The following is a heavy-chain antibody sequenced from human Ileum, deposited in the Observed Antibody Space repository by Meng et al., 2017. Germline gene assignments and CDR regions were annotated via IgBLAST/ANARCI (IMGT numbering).Heavy chain of an antibody. D-gene: IGHD3-22*01. CDR1: GTW. Sequence: QAQLQEPGPRLVKPSGTLSLTCAVSGTWWSWVRQPPGKGLEWIGEIFQSGRTNYNPSLKSRVTISIDKSKSQISLQLSAVTAADTAVYSCATSNDRDVYYLGYWGQGTLVTVSS. CDR3: ATSNDRDVYYLGY. V-gene: IGHV4-4*02. CDR2: IFQSGRT. J-gene: IGHJ4*02.